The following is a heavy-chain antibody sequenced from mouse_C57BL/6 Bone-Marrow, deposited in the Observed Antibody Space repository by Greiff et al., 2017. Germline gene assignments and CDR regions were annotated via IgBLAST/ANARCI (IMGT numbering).Heavy chain of an antibody. D-gene: IGHD1-1*01. Sequence: QVQLQQPGAELVKPGASVKLSCKASGYTFTSYWMHWVKQRPGRGLEWIGRIDPNSGGTKYNEKFKGKATLTADKSSSTAYMELRSLTSEDSAVYFCIITTVVARYWYFDVWGTGTTVTVSS. CDR3: IITTVVARYWYFDV. CDR1: GYTFTSYW. CDR2: IDPNSGGT. V-gene: IGHV1-62-3*01. J-gene: IGHJ1*03.